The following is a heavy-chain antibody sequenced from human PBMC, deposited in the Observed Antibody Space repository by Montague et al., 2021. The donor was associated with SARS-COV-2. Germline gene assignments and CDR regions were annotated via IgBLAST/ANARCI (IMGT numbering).Heavy chain of an antibody. CDR2: VSASGST. CDR1: GDSISYLY. CDR3: ARAFDWLSITRYWYFDL. J-gene: IGHJ2*01. D-gene: IGHD3-9*01. V-gene: IGHV4-4*07. Sequence: SLPCTVSGDSISYLYWSLIRQPAGKGLEWIGRVSASGSTNYNPSLNSPVTMSVDTSKNQFSLKLSSVTAADTAVYYCARAFDWLSITRYWYFDLWGRGTLVTVSS.